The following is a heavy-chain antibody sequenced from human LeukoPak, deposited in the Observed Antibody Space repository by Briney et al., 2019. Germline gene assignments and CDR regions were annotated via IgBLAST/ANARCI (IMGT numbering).Heavy chain of an antibody. CDR3: ARLRGIAADGDLYNWFDP. CDR1: GYSFTSYW. D-gene: IGHD6-13*01. J-gene: IGHJ5*02. V-gene: IGHV5-51*01. Sequence: KAGESLKISCKGSGYSFTSYWIGWVRPMPGKGLEWMGIIYPGDSDTRYSPSFQGQVTISADKSISTAYLQWSSLKASDTAMYYCARLRGIAADGDLYNWFDPWGQGTLVTVSS. CDR2: IYPGDSDT.